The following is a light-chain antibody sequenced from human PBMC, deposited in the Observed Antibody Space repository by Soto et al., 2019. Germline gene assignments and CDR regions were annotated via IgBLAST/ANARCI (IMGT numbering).Light chain of an antibody. CDR1: SSDIGGYDY. CDR2: EVI. Sequence: QSALTQPASVSGSPGQSITISCTGTSSDIGGYDYVSWYRQHPGKAPKLLIYEVIHRPSGVSNRFSGSKSGNTASLTISGLQADDEADYYCSSYTSRSLVVFGGGTKLTVL. J-gene: IGLJ2*01. CDR3: SSYTSRSLVV. V-gene: IGLV2-14*01.